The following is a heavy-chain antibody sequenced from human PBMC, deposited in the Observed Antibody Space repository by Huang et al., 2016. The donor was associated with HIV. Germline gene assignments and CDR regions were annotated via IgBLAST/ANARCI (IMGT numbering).Heavy chain of an antibody. CDR1: GGSISGSSYY. Sequence: QLQLQESGPAPVKPSATLSLTCTVSGGSISGSSYYWGWVRRPPGKGLEWSGNIYYRGSTYYNPSLKRRVTICGDTAKGQFTMRVNSVTAAETAVWYYAIFIRNYKFPKLMGGWGQGATVTVSS. CDR3: AIFIRNYKFPKLMGG. V-gene: IGHV4-39*01. CDR2: IYYRGST. D-gene: IGHD1-1*01. J-gene: IGHJ6*02.